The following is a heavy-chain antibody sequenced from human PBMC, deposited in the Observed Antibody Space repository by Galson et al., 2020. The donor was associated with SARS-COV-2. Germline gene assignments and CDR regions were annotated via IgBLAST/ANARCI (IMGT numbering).Heavy chain of an antibody. CDR1: GCTGSGTC. V-gene: IGHV3-74*01. J-gene: IGHJ4*02. D-gene: IGHD3-3*01. Sequence: GGALRLCWAASGCTGSGTCMHWGRQAPGKGLVWVSLIPSDGRNTDYADSVRARFTISRDDTKNTLYLQMNSLRAEDTAVYYCAIAGPNWRIDYWGQGTLVSVPS. CDR3: AIAGPNWRIDY. CDR2: IPSDGRNT.